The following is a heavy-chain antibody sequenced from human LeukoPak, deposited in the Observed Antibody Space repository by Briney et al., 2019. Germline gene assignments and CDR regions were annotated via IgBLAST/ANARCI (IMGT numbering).Heavy chain of an antibody. J-gene: IGHJ4*02. CDR3: AKDIFDY. CDR2: IWFDGSNT. V-gene: IGHV3-33*06. CDR1: GFTFASYD. Sequence: GGSLRLSCAASGFTFASYDMHWVRQAPGKGLEWVALIWFDGSNTYYADSVRGRFTISRDNSKNTLYLQMTSLRAEDTAIYYCAKDIFDYWGQGTLVTVSS.